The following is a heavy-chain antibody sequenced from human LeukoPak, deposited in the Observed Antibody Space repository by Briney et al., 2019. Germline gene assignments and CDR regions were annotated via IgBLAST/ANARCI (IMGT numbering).Heavy chain of an antibody. D-gene: IGHD2-15*01. CDR1: GGSFSADY. CDR2: ISHGGST. Sequence: SETLSLTCAVYGGSFSADYWSWIRQPPGKGLEWVGEISHGGSTNYNPSLKSRVSMSVNTSKNQFSLKLSSVTAADTAVYYCARAGSSRYYYYGMDVWGQGTTVTVSS. V-gene: IGHV4-34*01. CDR3: ARAGSSRYYYYGMDV. J-gene: IGHJ6*02.